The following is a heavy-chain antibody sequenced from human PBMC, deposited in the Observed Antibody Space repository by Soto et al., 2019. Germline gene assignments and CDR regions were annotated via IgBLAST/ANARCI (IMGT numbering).Heavy chain of an antibody. D-gene: IGHD3-22*01. J-gene: IGHJ4*02. CDR1: GYTLTELS. CDR3: ATWYYYDSSGYRNFDY. CDR2: FDPEDGET. V-gene: IGHV1-24*01. Sequence: ASVKVSCKVSGYTLTELSMHWVRQAPGKGLEWMGGFDPEDGETIYAQKFQGRVTMTEDTSTDTAYMELSSLRSEDTAVYYCATWYYYDSSGYRNFDYWGQGTLVTVSS.